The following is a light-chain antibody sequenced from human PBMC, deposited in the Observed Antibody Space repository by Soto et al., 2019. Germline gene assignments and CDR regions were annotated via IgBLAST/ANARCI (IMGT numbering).Light chain of an antibody. CDR1: QYIGRY. CDR2: AAS. CDR3: QQTYRTPLT. Sequence: DIQMTQSPSSLSASVGDRVTITCRAGQYIGRYLNWYQQKPGKAPKLLIYAASSLHSGVPSRVSGSGSGTDFTLTISSLQPEDFAAYSCQQTYRTPLTFGGGNKVDIK. V-gene: IGKV1-39*01. J-gene: IGKJ4*01.